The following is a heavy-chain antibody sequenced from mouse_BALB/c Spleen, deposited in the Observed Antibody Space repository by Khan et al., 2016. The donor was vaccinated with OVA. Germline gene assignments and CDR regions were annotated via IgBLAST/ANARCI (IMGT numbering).Heavy chain of an antibody. CDR1: GYTFINYW. CDR3: ARRGLRWDFDY. D-gene: IGHD1-1*01. CDR2: INPSTGYT. V-gene: IGHV1-7*01. Sequence: QVRLQQSGAELAKPGASVKMSCKASGYTFINYWILWVKQRPGQGLEWIGYINPSTGYTEYNQNFKDKATLTADKSSSPAYMQLSSLTSEDSAVYYCARRGLRWDFDYWGQGTTLKVSS. J-gene: IGHJ2*01.